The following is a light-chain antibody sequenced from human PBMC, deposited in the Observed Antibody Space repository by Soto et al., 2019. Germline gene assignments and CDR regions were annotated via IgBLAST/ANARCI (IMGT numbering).Light chain of an antibody. CDR2: EVT. Sequence: QSVLTQPASVSGSPGQSITIPCTGTNSDVGNYDLVSWYQQHPGRAPKLMIYEVTKRPSGVSNRFSGSKSGNTASLTISGLQAEDEAHYYCCSYAGSSTLAFGGGTKVTVL. J-gene: IGLJ2*01. V-gene: IGLV2-23*02. CDR3: CSYAGSSTLA. CDR1: NSDVGNYDL.